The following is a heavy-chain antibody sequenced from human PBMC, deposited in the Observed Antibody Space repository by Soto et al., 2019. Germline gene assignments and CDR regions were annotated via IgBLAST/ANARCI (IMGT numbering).Heavy chain of an antibody. D-gene: IGHD1-26*01. V-gene: IGHV3-30-3*01. CDR1: GFTFSSHT. CDR3: ARAAWELHFDY. CDR2: IYPDGNGK. Sequence: GGSLRLSCAASGFTFSSHTMHWVRQAPGKGLEWVTFIYPDGNGKHYAESVKGRFTTSRDNSKNTMYLQMNSLRVEDTAVYYCARAAWELHFDYWGQGTLVTVSS. J-gene: IGHJ4*02.